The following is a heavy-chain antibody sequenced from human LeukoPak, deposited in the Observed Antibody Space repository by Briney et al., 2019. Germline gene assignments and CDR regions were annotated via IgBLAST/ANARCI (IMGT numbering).Heavy chain of an antibody. CDR1: GYTFTSYG. Sequence: PLASVKVSCKASGYTFTSYGISWVRQAPGQGLEWMGWISAYNGNTNYAQKLQGRVTMTTDTSTSTAYMELRSLRSDDTAVYYCARAAPGNKLALRVATNDYWGQGTLVTVSS. J-gene: IGHJ4*02. D-gene: IGHD5-12*01. CDR3: ARAAPGNKLALRVATNDY. CDR2: ISAYNGNT. V-gene: IGHV1-18*01.